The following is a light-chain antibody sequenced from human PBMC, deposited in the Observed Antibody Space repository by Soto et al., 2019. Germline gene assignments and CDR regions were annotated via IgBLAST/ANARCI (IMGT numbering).Light chain of an antibody. CDR3: QSYDSNLSVV. J-gene: IGLJ2*01. CDR2: GNS. Sequence: QSVLTQPPSVSGAPGQRVTISCTGSSSNIGTGYDVHWYQQLPGTAPKLLIYGNSNRPSGVPDRFSGSKSGTSASLAITGXXXXXXXXXYCQSYDSNLSVVFGGGTKLTVX. V-gene: IGLV1-40*01. CDR1: SSNIGTGYD.